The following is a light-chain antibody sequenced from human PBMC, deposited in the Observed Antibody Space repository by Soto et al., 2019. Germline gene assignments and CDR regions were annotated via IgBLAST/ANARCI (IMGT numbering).Light chain of an antibody. CDR3: QQYGDSPFT. CDR2: AAS. V-gene: IGKV3-20*01. Sequence: EVVLKQSPGTLSLSPGERATLSCRASQIVTINSLAWYQQKPGQPPRLLIYAASTRASAIPDRFSGSGSGTDFTLTISRLQPEDFALYYCQQYGDSPFTFGPGTRVDVK. J-gene: IGKJ3*01. CDR1: QIVTINS.